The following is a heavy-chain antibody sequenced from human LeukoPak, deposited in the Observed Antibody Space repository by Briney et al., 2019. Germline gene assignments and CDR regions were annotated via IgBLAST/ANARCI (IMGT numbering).Heavy chain of an antibody. D-gene: IGHD7-27*01. Sequence: PSQTLSLTCTVSGDSISVYYWTWIRQPAGKGLEWIGRIYTSGSTNYNPSLKSRVTISVDTSKNQFSLKLSSVTAADTAVYYCARVEKLGMNAFDIWGQGTMVTVSS. J-gene: IGHJ3*02. CDR3: ARVEKLGMNAFDI. CDR1: GDSISVYY. V-gene: IGHV4-4*07. CDR2: IYTSGST.